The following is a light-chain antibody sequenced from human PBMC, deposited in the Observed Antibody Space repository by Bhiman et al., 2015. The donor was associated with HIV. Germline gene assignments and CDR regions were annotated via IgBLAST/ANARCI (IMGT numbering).Light chain of an antibody. CDR2: GNS. Sequence: QPVLTQPPSVSGAPGQRVTISCTGSSSNIGAGYDVHWYQHLPGTAPKFLIYGNSNRPSGVPDRFSGSRSGTSASLVITGLQAEDEADYYCQSYDSSLSAGRFGGGTRVTVL. CDR1: SSNIGAGYD. V-gene: IGLV1-40*01. CDR3: QSYDSSLSAGR. J-gene: IGLJ3*02.